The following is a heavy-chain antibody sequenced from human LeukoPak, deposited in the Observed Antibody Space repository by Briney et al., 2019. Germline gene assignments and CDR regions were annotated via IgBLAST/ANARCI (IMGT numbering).Heavy chain of an antibody. V-gene: IGHV4-39*07. J-gene: IGHJ4*02. D-gene: IGHD2-2*01. CDR2: IYYSGST. Sequence: SETLSLTCTVSGGSISSSSYYWGWIRQPPGKGLEWIGSIYYSGSTYYNPSLKSRVTISVDTSKNQFSLKLSSVTAADTAVYYCARGFIVVVPAAMIPFDYWGQGTLVTVSS. CDR1: GGSISSSSYY. CDR3: ARGFIVVVPAAMIPFDY.